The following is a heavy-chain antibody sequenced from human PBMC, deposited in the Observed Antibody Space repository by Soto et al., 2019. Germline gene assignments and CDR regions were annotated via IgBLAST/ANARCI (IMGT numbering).Heavy chain of an antibody. CDR1: GGSISSSSYY. CDR3: ARLTPPRGLYYFDY. J-gene: IGHJ4*02. V-gene: IGHV4-39*01. D-gene: IGHD3-10*01. CDR2: IYYSGST. Sequence: SETLSLTCTVSGGSISSSSYYWGWIRQPPGKGLEWIGSIYYSGSTYYNPSLKSRVTISVDTSKNQFSLKLSSVTAADTAVYYCARLTPPRGLYYFDYWGQGTLVTVSS.